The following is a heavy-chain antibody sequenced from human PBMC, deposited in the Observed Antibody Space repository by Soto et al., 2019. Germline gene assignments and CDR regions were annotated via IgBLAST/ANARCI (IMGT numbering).Heavy chain of an antibody. Sequence: QVQLVESGGGVVQPGRSLSVSCAASGFTFSIYAMHWVRQAPGTGLEWVAVISYDGAKTYYADSLKGRVTISRDNSKNTVYLQMNSLTDADTAVYYCAKDRGPLRQWLIDPFDYWGQGTVVTVSP. J-gene: IGHJ4*02. V-gene: IGHV3-30*18. D-gene: IGHD6-19*01. CDR3: AKDRGPLRQWLIDPFDY. CDR1: GFTFSIYA. CDR2: ISYDGAKT.